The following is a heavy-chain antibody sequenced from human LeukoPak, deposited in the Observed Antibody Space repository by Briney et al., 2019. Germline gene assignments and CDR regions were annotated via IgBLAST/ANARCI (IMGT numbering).Heavy chain of an antibody. CDR3: ARDRGYSYGITDY. CDR1: GFTFSSYA. D-gene: IGHD5-18*01. J-gene: IGHJ4*02. Sequence: GGSLRLSCAASGFTFSSYAMNWVRQAPGKGLEWVSSIGTTGSYIFYADSVKGRFTISRDNAKNTLYLQMNSLRAEDTAVYYCARDRGYSYGITDYWGQGTLVTVSS. CDR2: IGTTGSYI. V-gene: IGHV3-21*01.